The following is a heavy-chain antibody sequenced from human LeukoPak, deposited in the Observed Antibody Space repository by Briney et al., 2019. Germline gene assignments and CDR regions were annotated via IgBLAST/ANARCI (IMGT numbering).Heavy chain of an antibody. CDR1: GGSINSYY. J-gene: IGHJ4*02. CDR2: IYYSGST. V-gene: IGHV4-59*01. CDR3: ARDITSGSSSHFDY. D-gene: IGHD1-26*01. Sequence: SETLSLTCTVSGGSINSYYWGWIRQPPGKGLEWIGYIYYSGSTNYNPSLKSRVTISVDTSKNQFSLKLSSVTAADTAVYYCARDITSGSSSHFDYWGQGTLVTVSS.